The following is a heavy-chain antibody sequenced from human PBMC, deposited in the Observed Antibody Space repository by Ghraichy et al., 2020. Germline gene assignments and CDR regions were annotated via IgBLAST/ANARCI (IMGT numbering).Heavy chain of an antibody. Sequence: SETLSLTCTVSGGSISSYYWSWIRQPAGKGLEWIGRIYTSGSTNYNPSLKSRVTMSVDTSKNQFSLKLSSVTAADTAVYYCARDRDTDGYNYGYWYFDLWGRGTLVTVSS. J-gene: IGHJ2*01. CDR1: GGSISSYY. CDR3: ARDRDTDGYNYGYWYFDL. CDR2: IYTSGST. D-gene: IGHD5-24*01. V-gene: IGHV4-4*07.